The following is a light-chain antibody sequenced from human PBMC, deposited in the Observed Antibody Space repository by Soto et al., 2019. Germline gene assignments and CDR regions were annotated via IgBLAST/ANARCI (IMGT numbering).Light chain of an antibody. CDR1: SSNIGDNY. CDR2: DNY. CDR3: TATDDRLTGPV. Sequence: HSVLTQPPSMSAAPGQRVTISCSGTSSNIGDNYVSWYRQLPGTAPELLIYDNYKRPSGVPDRFSASKSGTSASLAISGLRSEDEADYYCTATDDRLTGPVFGGGTK. V-gene: IGLV1-47*01. J-gene: IGLJ2*01.